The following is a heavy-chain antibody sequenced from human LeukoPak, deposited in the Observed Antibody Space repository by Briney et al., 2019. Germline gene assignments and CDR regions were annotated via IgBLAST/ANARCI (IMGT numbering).Heavy chain of an antibody. CDR3: ARDVVWLRSSLGY. Sequence: SETLSLTCTVSGGSISSSSYYWGLIRQPPGKGLEGIGSIYYSGSTYYNPSLKSRVTISVDTSTNQFSLKLSSVTAADTAVHYCARDVVWLRSSLGYWGQGTLVTVSS. V-gene: IGHV4-39*07. CDR2: IYYSGST. D-gene: IGHD5-12*01. CDR1: GGSISSSSYY. J-gene: IGHJ4*02.